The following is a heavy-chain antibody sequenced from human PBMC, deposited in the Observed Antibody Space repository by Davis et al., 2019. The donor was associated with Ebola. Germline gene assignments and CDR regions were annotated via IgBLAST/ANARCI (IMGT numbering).Heavy chain of an antibody. Sequence: SETLSLTCAVYGESFSGFYWTWIRQPPGTGLEYIGEINHGGTINYNPSLKSRVTISVDTSKNQFSLKLTSVTAADTAVYYCARHVADIVLMVYAMDYFDYWGQGTLVTVSS. CDR1: GESFSGFY. D-gene: IGHD2-8*01. V-gene: IGHV4-34*01. J-gene: IGHJ4*02. CDR3: ARHVADIVLMVYAMDYFDY. CDR2: INHGGTI.